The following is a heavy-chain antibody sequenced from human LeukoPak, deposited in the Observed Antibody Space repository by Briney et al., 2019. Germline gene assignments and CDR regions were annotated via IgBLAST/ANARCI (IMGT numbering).Heavy chain of an antibody. V-gene: IGHV3-7*01. J-gene: IGHJ4*02. CDR2: IRQDGSEE. D-gene: IGHD3-22*01. CDR3: ARLANYDSSGYFDY. Sequence: PGGSLRLSCAASGFTFSSYAMIWVRQAPGKGLEWVANIRQDGSEEYYVASVRGRFTISRDNAKNSLYLQMNSLRGEDTAVYYCARLANYDSSGYFDYWGQGTLVTVSS. CDR1: GFTFSSYA.